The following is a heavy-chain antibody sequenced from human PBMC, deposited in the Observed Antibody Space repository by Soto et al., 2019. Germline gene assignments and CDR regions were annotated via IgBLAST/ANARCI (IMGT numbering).Heavy chain of an antibody. Sequence: PGGSLRLSCAASGFTFSSYVMHWVRQAPGKGLDWVAVIWYDESNIYYADSVKGRFTISRDNSKNTLFLQMNSLGAEDTAVYYCARDDIPGIAVAIYGMDVWGQGTTVTV. CDR3: ARDDIPGIAVAIYGMDV. D-gene: IGHD6-19*01. J-gene: IGHJ6*02. V-gene: IGHV3-33*01. CDR2: IWYDESNI. CDR1: GFTFSSYV.